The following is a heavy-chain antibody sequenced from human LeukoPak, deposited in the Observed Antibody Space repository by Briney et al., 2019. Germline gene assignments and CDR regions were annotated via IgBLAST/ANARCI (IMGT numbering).Heavy chain of an antibody. CDR1: GYTFTVYF. J-gene: IGHJ6*02. CDR3: AAGDLPPSYYYYGMDV. Sequence: ASVKVSCKASGYTFTVYFMHWVRQAPGQGLEWMGWINPNSGGTNYAQKFQERVTITRDMSTSTAYMEPSSLRSEDTAVYYCAAGDLPPSYYYYGMDVWGQGTTVTVSS. D-gene: IGHD5-24*01. CDR2: INPNSGGT. V-gene: IGHV1-2*02.